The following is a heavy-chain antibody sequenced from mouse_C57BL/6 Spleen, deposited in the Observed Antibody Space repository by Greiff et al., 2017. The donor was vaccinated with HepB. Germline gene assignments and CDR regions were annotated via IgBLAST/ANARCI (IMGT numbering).Heavy chain of an antibody. J-gene: IGHJ2*01. CDR1: GFTFSSYG. Sequence: EVQGVKSGGDLVKPGGSLKLSCAASGFTFSSYGMSWVRQTPDKRLEWVATISSGGSYTYYPDSVKGRFTISRDNAKNTLYLQMSSLKSEDTAMYYCAREGFDYWGQGTTLTVSS. CDR2: ISSGGSYT. CDR3: AREGFDY. V-gene: IGHV5-6*01.